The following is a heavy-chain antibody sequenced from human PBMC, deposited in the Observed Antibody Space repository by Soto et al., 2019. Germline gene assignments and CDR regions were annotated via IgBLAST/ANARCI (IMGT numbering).Heavy chain of an antibody. V-gene: IGHV2-5*02. CDR2: IYWDEDK. CDR1: GFSLNTNGTG. J-gene: IGHJ6*02. CDR3: AECNCESGLDD. Sequence: QITLKEAGPTLVRPTQTLTLTCSFSGFSLNTNGTGVGWIRQPPGKALEWLAFIYWDEDKRYSPSLKTRLTVTTDTSKTDVVLTLTNLDPLDTGTYAWAECNCESGLDDWGQGTTVTVSS. D-gene: IGHD1-20*01.